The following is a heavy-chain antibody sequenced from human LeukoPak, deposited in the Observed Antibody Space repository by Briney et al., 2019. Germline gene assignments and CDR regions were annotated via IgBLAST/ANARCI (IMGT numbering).Heavy chain of an antibody. CDR3: ASLLTITMIVDYYGMDV. J-gene: IGHJ6*02. Sequence: GSLRLSCAASGFTFSSYAMHWVRQAPGKGLEWVAVISYDGSNKYYADSVKGRFTISRDNSKNTLYLQMNSLRAEDTAVYYCASLLTITMIVDYYGMDVWGQGTTVTVSS. CDR2: ISYDGSNK. D-gene: IGHD3-22*01. V-gene: IGHV3-30-3*01. CDR1: GFTFSSYA.